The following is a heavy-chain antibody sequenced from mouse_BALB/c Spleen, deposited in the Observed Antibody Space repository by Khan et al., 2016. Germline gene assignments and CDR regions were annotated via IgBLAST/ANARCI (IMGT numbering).Heavy chain of an antibody. Sequence: EVQLQESGPSLVKPSQTLSLTCSVTGDSITSGYWNWIRKFPANKLEYMGYISYSGSTYYNPSLNSRISITRDTSKNQYYLQLNCVTTEDTATYYCAREKSNAMDYWGQGNSVTVSS. V-gene: IGHV3-8*02. CDR2: ISYSGST. CDR3: AREKSNAMDY. CDR1: GDSITSGY. J-gene: IGHJ4*01.